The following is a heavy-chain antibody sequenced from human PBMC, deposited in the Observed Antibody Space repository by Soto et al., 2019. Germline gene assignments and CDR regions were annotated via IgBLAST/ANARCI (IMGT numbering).Heavy chain of an antibody. CDR3: AGLGMVAAHREFDP. Sequence: QVQLQESGPGLVKPSGTLSLTCAVSSGTISGSNWWTWVRQPPGKGLEWIGEIDQSGSPNYNPSLRSRVTISVDKYKRQLFLKVRSVTAADTAIYYCAGLGMVAAHREFDPWGQGTLGTVSS. D-gene: IGHD2-15*01. CDR1: SGTISGSNW. V-gene: IGHV4-4*02. CDR2: IDQSGSP. J-gene: IGHJ5*02.